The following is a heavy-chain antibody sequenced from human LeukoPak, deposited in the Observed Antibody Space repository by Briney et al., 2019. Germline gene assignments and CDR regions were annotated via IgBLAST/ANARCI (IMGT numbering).Heavy chain of an antibody. D-gene: IGHD2-2*01. J-gene: IGHJ4*02. CDR3: ARVVPAATYYLDY. CDR2: IYYSGST. Sequence: SETLSLTCTVSGGSISSGDYYWSWIRQPPGKGLEWIGYIYYSGSTYYNPSLKSRVTISVDTSKNQFSLKLSSVTAADTAVYYCARVVPAATYYLDYWGQGTLVTVSS. V-gene: IGHV4-30-4*01. CDR1: GGSISSGDYY.